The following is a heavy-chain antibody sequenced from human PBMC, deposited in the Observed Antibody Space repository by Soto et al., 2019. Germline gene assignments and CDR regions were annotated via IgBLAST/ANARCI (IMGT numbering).Heavy chain of an antibody. CDR1: GFTVSSYA. CDR3: AKYSSSYPYYYGMDV. CDR2: ISGSGGST. Sequence: GGSLRLSCAASGFTVSSYAMSWVRQAPGKGLEWVSAISGSGGSTYYADSVKGRFTISRDNSKNTLYLQMNSLRAEDTAVYYCAKYSSSYPYYYGMDVWGQGTTVTVSS. D-gene: IGHD6-6*01. J-gene: IGHJ6*02. V-gene: IGHV3-23*01.